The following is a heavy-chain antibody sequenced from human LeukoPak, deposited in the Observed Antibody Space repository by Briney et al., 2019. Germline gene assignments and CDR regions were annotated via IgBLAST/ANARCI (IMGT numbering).Heavy chain of an antibody. CDR3: ARGLPDSSGWYRGWFDP. Sequence: SETLSLTCTVSGGSISSYYWSWIRQPPGKGLEWIGYIYYSGSTNYNPSLKSRVTISVDTSKNQFSLKLSSVTAADTAVYYCARGLPDSSGWYRGWFDPWGQGTLVTVSS. CDR2: IYYSGST. CDR1: GGSISSYY. V-gene: IGHV4-59*01. D-gene: IGHD6-19*01. J-gene: IGHJ5*02.